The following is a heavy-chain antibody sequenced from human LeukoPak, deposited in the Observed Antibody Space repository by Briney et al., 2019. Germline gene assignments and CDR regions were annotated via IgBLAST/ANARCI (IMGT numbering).Heavy chain of an antibody. V-gene: IGHV4-59*08. Sequence: SETLSLTCTVSGGSISSYYWSWLRQPPGKGLEWIGYIYYSGSTNYNPSLKSRVTISLDTSKNQFSLKLSSVTAADTAVYYCARSLVGATRAFDIWGQGTMVTVSS. CDR2: IYYSGST. CDR3: ARSLVGATRAFDI. CDR1: GGSISSYY. D-gene: IGHD1-26*01. J-gene: IGHJ3*02.